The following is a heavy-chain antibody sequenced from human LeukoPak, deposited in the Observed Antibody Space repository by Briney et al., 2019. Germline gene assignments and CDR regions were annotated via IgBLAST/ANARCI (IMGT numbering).Heavy chain of an antibody. CDR3: ARRSSKGEFDY. D-gene: IGHD3-10*01. Sequence: PSETLSLTCAVSGDSLSSFDYSWSWVRQPPGKGLQWIGYIYDSGRTYYNPSLKSRATISVDRSKNQFSLELSSVTAADTAVYYCARRSSKGEFDYWGQGTLVTVSP. CDR2: IYDSGRT. J-gene: IGHJ4*02. CDR1: GDSLSSFDYS. V-gene: IGHV4-30-2*01.